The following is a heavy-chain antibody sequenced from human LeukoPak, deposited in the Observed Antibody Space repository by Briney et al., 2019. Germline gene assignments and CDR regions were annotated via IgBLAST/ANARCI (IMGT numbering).Heavy chain of an antibody. CDR2: ISYDGSNK. J-gene: IGHJ4*02. CDR1: GFTFSNYG. Sequence: GGSLRLSCAASGFTFSNYGMHWVRQAPGKGLEWVAVISYDGSNKYYADSVKGRFTISRDNSKNTLSLQMNSLRAEDTAVYYCARAYDYWGQGTLVTVSS. V-gene: IGHV3-30*03. CDR3: ARAYDY.